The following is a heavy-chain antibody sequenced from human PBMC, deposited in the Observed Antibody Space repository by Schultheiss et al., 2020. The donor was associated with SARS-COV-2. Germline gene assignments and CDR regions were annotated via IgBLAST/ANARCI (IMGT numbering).Heavy chain of an antibody. V-gene: IGHV3-48*04. CDR3: ARDQGEGVGSLDI. J-gene: IGHJ3*02. D-gene: IGHD2-15*01. Sequence: GGSLRLSCAASGFTFSSYSMNWVRQAPGKGLEWVSYISSSGSTIYYADSVKGRFTISRDNAKNSLYLQMNSLRAEDTAVYYCARDQGEGVGSLDIWGQGTMVTVSS. CDR2: ISSSGSTI. CDR1: GFTFSSYS.